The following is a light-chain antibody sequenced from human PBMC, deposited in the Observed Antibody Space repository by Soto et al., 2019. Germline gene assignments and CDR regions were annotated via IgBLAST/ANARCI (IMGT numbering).Light chain of an antibody. V-gene: IGLV2-23*01. CDR2: EGS. Sequence: QSVLTQPASVSGSPGQSITISCNGASSDVGSYNPVSWYQQHPGKAPKLMISEGSKRPSGVSNRFTGSKSGNTASLTISGLQAEDEADYYCCSYAGSSAYVFGTGTKVTVL. CDR1: SSDVGSYNP. J-gene: IGLJ1*01. CDR3: CSYAGSSAYV.